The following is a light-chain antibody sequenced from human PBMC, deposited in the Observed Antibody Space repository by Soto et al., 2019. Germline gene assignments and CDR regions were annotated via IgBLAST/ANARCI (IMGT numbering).Light chain of an antibody. CDR1: QGISNY. J-gene: IGKJ1*01. CDR3: QQYNSAPQT. V-gene: IGKV1-27*01. CDR2: GAS. Sequence: DIQMTQSPSSLSASVGDRVTITCRASQGISNYLAWYQQSPGKVPQLLISGASTLQSGVTSRFSGSGSGTEFTLTISSLQPEDVATYYCQQYNSAPQTFGQGTKVEIK.